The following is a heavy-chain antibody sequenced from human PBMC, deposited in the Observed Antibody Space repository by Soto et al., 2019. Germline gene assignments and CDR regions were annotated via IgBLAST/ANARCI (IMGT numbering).Heavy chain of an antibody. CDR2: ISYDGSNK. CDR1: GFTFSSYA. Sequence: QVQLVESGGGVVQPGRSLRLSCAASGFTFSSYAIHWVRQAPGKGLEWVAVISYDGSNKYYADSVKVRFTISRDNSKNTMYLQMNSLRAEDTAVYYCARDSVAARPRGVLLPTYYLDYGGQGTLVTGSS. J-gene: IGHJ4*02. CDR3: ARDSVAARPRGVLLPTYYLDY. D-gene: IGHD6-6*01. V-gene: IGHV3-30-3*01.